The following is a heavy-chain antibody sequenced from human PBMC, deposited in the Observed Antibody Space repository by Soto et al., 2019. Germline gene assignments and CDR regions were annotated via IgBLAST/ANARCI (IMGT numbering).Heavy chain of an antibody. V-gene: IGHV1-8*01. J-gene: IGHJ3*02. CDR2: MNPNSGNT. Sequence: ASVKVSCKASGYTFTSYDINWVRQATGQGLEWMGWMNPNSGNTGYARKFQGRVTMTRNTSISTAYMELSSLRSEDTAVYYCAREFVTTGAFDIWGQGTMVTVSS. D-gene: IGHD4-4*01. CDR1: GYTFTSYD. CDR3: AREFVTTGAFDI.